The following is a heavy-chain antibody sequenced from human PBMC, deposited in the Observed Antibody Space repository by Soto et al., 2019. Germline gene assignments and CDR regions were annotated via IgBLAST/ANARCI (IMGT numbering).Heavy chain of an antibody. CDR3: AREISADDYGELLPNPDGSYGMDV. CDR2: ISYDGSNK. J-gene: IGHJ6*02. D-gene: IGHD4-17*01. CDR1: GFTFSSYA. Sequence: GGSLRLSCAASGFTFSSYAMHWVRQAPGKGLEWVAVISYDGSNKYYADSVKGRFTISRDNSKNTLYLQMNSLRAEDTAVYYCAREISADDYGELLPNPDGSYGMDVWGQGTTVTVSS. V-gene: IGHV3-30-3*01.